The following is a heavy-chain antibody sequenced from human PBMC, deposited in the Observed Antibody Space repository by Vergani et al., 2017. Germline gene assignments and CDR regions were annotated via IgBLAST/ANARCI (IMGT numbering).Heavy chain of an antibody. CDR3: AKDLPIDCSSTSCQGSCIDY. D-gene: IGHD2-2*01. CDR2: IWYDGSNK. CDR1: GFRFSSYG. Sequence: QVQLVESGGGVVQPGRSLRLSCAASGFRFSSYGMNWVRQAPGKGLEWVAVIWYDGSNKYYADSVKGRFNISRDNSQNTVNLQMNSLRVDDTAVYYCAKDLPIDCSSTSCQGSCIDYWGQGTLVTVSS. J-gene: IGHJ4*02. V-gene: IGHV3-33*06.